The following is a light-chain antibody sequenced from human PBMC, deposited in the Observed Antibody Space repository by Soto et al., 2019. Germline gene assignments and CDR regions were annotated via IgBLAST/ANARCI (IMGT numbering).Light chain of an antibody. CDR1: QYINTR. V-gene: IGKV3-11*01. Sequence: EIVLTQSPPTLSSFPGDRVTLSCRASQYINTRLAWYQHRPGQAPRLLIYQTSIRTAGIPARFSASGSGTEFTLTISDVQPEDFALYYCHQRQSWPRTFGQGTKVDI. CDR2: QTS. J-gene: IGKJ1*01. CDR3: HQRQSWPRT.